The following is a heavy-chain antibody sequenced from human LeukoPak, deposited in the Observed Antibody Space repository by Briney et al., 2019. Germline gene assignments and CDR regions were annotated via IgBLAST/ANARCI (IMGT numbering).Heavy chain of an antibody. Sequence: ASVKVSCKASGYTFTSYAMHWVRQAPGQRLEWMGWINAGNGNTKYSQKFQGRVTITRDTSASTAYMELSSLRSEDTAVYYCAIGYYGSGSFNYWGQGTLVTVSS. D-gene: IGHD3-10*01. CDR3: AIGYYGSGSFNY. J-gene: IGHJ4*02. V-gene: IGHV1-3*01. CDR2: INAGNGNT. CDR1: GYTFTSYA.